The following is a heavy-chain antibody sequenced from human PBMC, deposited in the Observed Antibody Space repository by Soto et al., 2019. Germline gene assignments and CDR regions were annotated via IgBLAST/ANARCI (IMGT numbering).Heavy chain of an antibody. D-gene: IGHD2-15*01. CDR3: ARVKRDCSGGSCYFDY. Sequence: QVQLVQSGAEVQKPGSSVKVSCKASGGTFSSYTISWVRQAPGQGLEWMGRIIPILGIANYAQKFQGRVTITADKSTSTAYMELSSLRSEDTAVYYCARVKRDCSGGSCYFDYWGQGTLVTVSS. CDR2: IIPILGIA. CDR1: GGTFSSYT. V-gene: IGHV1-69*02. J-gene: IGHJ4*02.